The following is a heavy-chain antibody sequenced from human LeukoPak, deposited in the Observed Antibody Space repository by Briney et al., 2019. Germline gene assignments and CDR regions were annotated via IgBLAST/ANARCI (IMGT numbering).Heavy chain of an antibody. CDR3: ARAAYSSSSGRYAFDI. D-gene: IGHD6-6*01. V-gene: IGHV1-69*05. Sequence: SVKVSCKASGGTFSSYAISWVRQAPGQGLEWMGGIIPIFGTANYAQKFQGRVTITTDESTSTAYMELSSLRSEDTAVYYCARAAYSSSSGRYAFDIWGQGTMVTVSS. J-gene: IGHJ3*02. CDR2: IIPIFGTA. CDR1: GGTFSSYA.